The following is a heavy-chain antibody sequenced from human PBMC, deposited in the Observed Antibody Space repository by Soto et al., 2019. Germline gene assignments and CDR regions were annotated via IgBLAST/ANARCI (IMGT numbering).Heavy chain of an antibody. CDR1: GGTFSSYT. Sequence: QVQLVQSGAEVKKPGSSVQVSCKASGGTFSSYTFSWVRQAPGQGLEWMGRAIPILGIANYAQNVQGRVTITAYKSTSTAYMELRSLSSEDTAVYYCARDDVDCSDGTCYSSCYWYFDLWGRGTLVTVSS. D-gene: IGHD2-15*01. V-gene: IGHV1-69*08. J-gene: IGHJ2*01. CDR2: AIPILGIA. CDR3: ARDDVDCSDGTCYSSCYWYFDL.